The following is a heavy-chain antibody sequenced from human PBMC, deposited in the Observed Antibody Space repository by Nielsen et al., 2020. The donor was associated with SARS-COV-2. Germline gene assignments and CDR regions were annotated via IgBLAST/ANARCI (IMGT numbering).Heavy chain of an antibody. V-gene: IGHV4-39*07. CDR3: ARGPHDYGDYWLGY. D-gene: IGHD4-17*01. CDR2: IYYSGST. CDR1: GGSISSSSYY. J-gene: IGHJ4*02. Sequence: SETLSLTCTVSGGSISSSSYYWGWIRQPPGKGLEWIGCIYYSGSTYYNPSLKSRVTISVDTSKNQFSLKLSSVTAADTAVYYCARGPHDYGDYWLGYWGQGTLVTVSS.